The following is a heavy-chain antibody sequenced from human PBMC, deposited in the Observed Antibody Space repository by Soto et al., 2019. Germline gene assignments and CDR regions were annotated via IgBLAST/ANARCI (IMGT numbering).Heavy chain of an antibody. CDR2: VHHSWGS. J-gene: IGHJ6*02. D-gene: IGHD3-10*01. CDR3: ARQGFGPLHGHVDV. V-gene: IGHV4-59*08. CDR1: GGSISSYY. Sequence: QVQLQESGPGLVKPSETLSLSCTVSGGSISSYYWSWFRQSPGKRMEWIGYVHHSWGSSYNPSLQRRVAISLATSKSKVSLKVTPVTATDTAVYDCARQGFGPLHGHVDVWGQGTTVTVSS.